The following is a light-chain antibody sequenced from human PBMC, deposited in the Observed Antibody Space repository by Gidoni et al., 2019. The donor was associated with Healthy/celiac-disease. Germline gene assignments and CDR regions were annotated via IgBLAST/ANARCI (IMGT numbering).Light chain of an antibody. J-gene: IGKJ1*01. Sequence: TVMTQSPLSLPVTPGEPASISCRSSQSLLHSNGYNYLDWYLQKPGQSPQLLIYLGSNRASGVPYRFSGSGSGTDFTLKISRVEAEDVGVYYCMQALQTPWTFGQGTKVEIK. V-gene: IGKV2-28*01. CDR1: QSLLHSNGYNY. CDR2: LGS. CDR3: MQALQTPWT.